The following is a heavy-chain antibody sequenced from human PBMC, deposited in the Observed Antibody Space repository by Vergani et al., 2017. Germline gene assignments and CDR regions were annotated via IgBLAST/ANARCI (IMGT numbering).Heavy chain of an antibody. V-gene: IGHV1-69*01. Sequence: QVQLVQSGAEVKKPGSSVKVSCKASGGTFSSYAISWVRQAPGQGLEWMGGIIPIFGTANYAQKFQGRVTITADESTSTAYMELSSLRSEDTAVYYCARRTLNDYGGKGYFDYWAREPWSPSPQ. D-gene: IGHD4-23*01. J-gene: IGHJ4*02. CDR3: ARRTLNDYGGKGYFDY. CDR1: GGTFSSYA. CDR2: IIPIFGTA.